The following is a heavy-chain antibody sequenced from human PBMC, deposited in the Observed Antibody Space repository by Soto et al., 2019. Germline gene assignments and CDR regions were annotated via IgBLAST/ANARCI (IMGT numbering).Heavy chain of an antibody. CDR3: AKDTYSSSPYYMDV. CDR2: ISWNSGNI. J-gene: IGHJ6*03. V-gene: IGHV3-9*01. D-gene: IGHD6-6*01. CDR1: GFTFDDYA. Sequence: EVQVVESGGGLVQPGRSLRLSCAASGFTFDDYAMHWVRQVPGKGLEWVSGISWNSGNIGYADSVKGRFTISRDNAKNSLYLQMNSLRVEDTALYYCAKDTYSSSPYYMDVWGKGTTVTVSS.